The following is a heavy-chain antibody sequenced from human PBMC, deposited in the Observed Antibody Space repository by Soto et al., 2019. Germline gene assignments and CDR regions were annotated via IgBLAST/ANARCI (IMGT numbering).Heavy chain of an antibody. Sequence: EVQLVESGGGLVQPGGSLRLSCAASGFTFSDYNMIWVRQAPGKGLQWVSYIDIFSATIYYADSVGGRFTISRDNAKNSLYLQMNSLRDEDTAVYYCARDGVAEIDYWGQGTLVTVSS. CDR3: ARDGVAEIDY. V-gene: IGHV3-48*02. J-gene: IGHJ4*02. D-gene: IGHD2-15*01. CDR2: IDIFSATI. CDR1: GFTFSDYN.